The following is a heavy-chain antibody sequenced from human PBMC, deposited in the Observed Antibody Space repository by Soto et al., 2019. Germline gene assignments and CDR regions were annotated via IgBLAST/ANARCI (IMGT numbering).Heavy chain of an antibody. V-gene: IGHV3-23*01. J-gene: IGHJ6*02. CDR3: AKATVAGTLYYYYGMDV. D-gene: IGHD6-19*01. CDR1: GFTFSSYA. Sequence: EVQLLESGGGLVQPGGSLRLSCAASGFTFSSYAMSWVRQAPGKGLEWVSSISGSGGSTYYADSVKGRFTISRDNSKSTLYLQMNSLRAEDTAVYYCAKATVAGTLYYYYGMDVWGQGTTVTVSS. CDR2: ISGSGGST.